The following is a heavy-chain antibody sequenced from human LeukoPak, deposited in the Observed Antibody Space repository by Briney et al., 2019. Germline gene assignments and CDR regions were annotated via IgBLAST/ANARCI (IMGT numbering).Heavy chain of an antibody. J-gene: IGHJ4*02. CDR2: IYYSGST. V-gene: IGHV4-31*03. D-gene: IGHD2-15*01. CDR3: ARIGERIFPDY. CDR1: GGSISSGGYY. Sequence: SETLSLTCTVSGGSISSGGYYWSWIRQHPGKGLEWIGYIYYSGSTHYNPSLKSRVTISVDTSKNQFSLKLSSVTAADTAVYYCARIGERIFPDYWGQGTLVTVSS.